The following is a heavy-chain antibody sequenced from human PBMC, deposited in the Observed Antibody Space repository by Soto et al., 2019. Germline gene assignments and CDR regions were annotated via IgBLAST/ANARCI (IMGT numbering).Heavy chain of an antibody. CDR3: AKELLTFGGVIVRYFDY. CDR2: ISYDGSNK. Sequence: GGSLRLSCAASGFTFSSYGMHWVRQAPGKGLEWVAVISYDGSNKYYADSVKGRFTISRDNSKNTLYLQMNSLRAEDTAVYYCAKELLTFGGVIVRYFDYWGQGTLVTVSS. D-gene: IGHD3-16*02. J-gene: IGHJ4*02. CDR1: GFTFSSYG. V-gene: IGHV3-30*18.